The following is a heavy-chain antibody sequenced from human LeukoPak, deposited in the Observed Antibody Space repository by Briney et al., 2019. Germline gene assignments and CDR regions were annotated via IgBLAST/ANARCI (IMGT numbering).Heavy chain of an antibody. V-gene: IGHV4-4*02. CDR2: IHHSASP. CDR3: ARCHYYGSGNYVRVYSPDY. CDR1: GASVTSNW. D-gene: IGHD3-10*01. Sequence: SETLSLTCAVSGASVTSNWWSWVRQSPGKGLEWIGEIHHSASPNYNTSLKSRVTLSLDKSQNQFSLKVTSVTAADTAVYYCARCHYYGSGNYVRVYSPDYWGQGTLVTVSS. J-gene: IGHJ4*02.